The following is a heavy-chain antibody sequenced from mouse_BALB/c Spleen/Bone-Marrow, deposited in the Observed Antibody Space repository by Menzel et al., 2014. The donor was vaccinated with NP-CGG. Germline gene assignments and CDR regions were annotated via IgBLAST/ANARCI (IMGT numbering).Heavy chain of an antibody. D-gene: IGHD1-1*02. J-gene: IGHJ1*01. CDR1: GFSLTGYG. V-gene: IGHV2-6-7*01. CDR2: IWGDGST. CDR3: ARDQGGNYFDV. Sequence: VKLMESGPGLVAPSQSLSITCTVSGFSLTGYGVNWVRPPPGKGLEWLGMIWGDGSTDYNSALKSRLSISKDNSKSQVFLKMNSLQTDDTARYYCARDQGGNYFDVWGAGTTVTVSS.